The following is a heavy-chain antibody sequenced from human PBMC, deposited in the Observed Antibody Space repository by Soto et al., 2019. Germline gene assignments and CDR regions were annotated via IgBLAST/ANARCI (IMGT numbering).Heavy chain of an antibody. V-gene: IGHV1-69*02. CDR3: AASYGSGYRAFDY. Sequence: QVQLVQSGTEVKKPGSSVKVSCKASGDTFSFYTINWVRQAPGLGLEWVGRINPIVSMSNYAQKFQGRVSMTADKSTSTAYMELRSLRSDDTAMYFCAASYGSGYRAFDYWGPGALVTVSS. CDR2: INPIVSMS. CDR1: GDTFSFYT. J-gene: IGHJ4*02. D-gene: IGHD3-10*01.